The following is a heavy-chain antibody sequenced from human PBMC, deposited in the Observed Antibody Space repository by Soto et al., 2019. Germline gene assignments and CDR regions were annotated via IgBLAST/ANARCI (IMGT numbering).Heavy chain of an antibody. CDR3: ATVFLWFGEISPECGCFDT. CDR1: GGSIRSGDHY. V-gene: IGHV4-31*03. CDR2: IHYRGKT. J-gene: IGHJ3*02. D-gene: IGHD3-10*01. Sequence: QVQLQESGPGLVKPSQTLSLTCTVSGGSIRSGDHYWSWIRQHPGKGLEWIGYIHYRGKTYYNPSLGSRVNSSIDTSQCHCSLKRNSDTAADTAVYYCATVFLWFGEISPECGCFDTWGQGTVVTVST.